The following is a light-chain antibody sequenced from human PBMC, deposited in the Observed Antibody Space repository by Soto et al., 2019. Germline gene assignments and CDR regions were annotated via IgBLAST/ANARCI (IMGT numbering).Light chain of an antibody. CDR3: QQYNSWLWT. CDR1: QSVSSK. CDR2: GAS. J-gene: IGKJ1*01. V-gene: IGKV3-15*01. Sequence: EIVRTQSPATLSLSAGEGATISCRASQSVSSKLAWYKQKPGQAPRLLSYGASTRATGIPARFSGSGSGTEFTLIISSLKSEDSAVYYCQQYNSWLWTFGQGTKVDIK.